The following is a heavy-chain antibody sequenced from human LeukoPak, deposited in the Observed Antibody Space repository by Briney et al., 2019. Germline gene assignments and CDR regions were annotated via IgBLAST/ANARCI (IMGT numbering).Heavy chain of an antibody. V-gene: IGHV4-38-2*02. J-gene: IGHJ6*02. CDR3: ARDKGGVWFGELHYYYGMDV. CDR1: GYSISSGYY. D-gene: IGHD3-10*01. CDR2: IYHSGST. Sequence: PSETQSLTCTVSGYSISSGYYWGWTRQPPGKGLEWIGSIYHSGSTYYNPSPKSRVTISVDTSKNQFSLKLSSVTAADTAAYYCARDKGGVWFGELHYYYGMDVWGQGTTVTVSS.